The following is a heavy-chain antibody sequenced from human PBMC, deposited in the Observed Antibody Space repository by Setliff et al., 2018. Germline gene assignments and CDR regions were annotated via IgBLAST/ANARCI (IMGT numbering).Heavy chain of an antibody. CDR3: ARDLDYQYYYDSSGRDAFDI. Sequence: ASVKVSCKTSGYSFTNYGINWVRQAPGQGLEWMGWNSVYAREFQGRVTMTIDTPTSTAYMELRSLRSDDTAVYYCARDLDYQYYYDSSGRDAFDIWGQGTIVTVSS. V-gene: IGHV1-18*01. D-gene: IGHD3-22*01. J-gene: IGHJ3*02. CDR2: NSV. CDR1: GYSFTNYG.